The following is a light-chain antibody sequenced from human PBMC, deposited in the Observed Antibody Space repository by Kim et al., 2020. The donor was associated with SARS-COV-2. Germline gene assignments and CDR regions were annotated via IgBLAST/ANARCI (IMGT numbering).Light chain of an antibody. CDR2: LEGSGSY. CDR1: SGHITYI. CDR3: ETWDSYTQV. Sequence: QLVLTQSSSASASLGPSVKLTCTLSSGHITYIIAWHQQQSGKAPRYLMKLEGSGSYNMGSGVPDRFSGSSSGADRYLTISNLQSDDEADYCCETWDSYTQVFGGGTQLTVL. V-gene: IGLV4-60*03. J-gene: IGLJ3*02.